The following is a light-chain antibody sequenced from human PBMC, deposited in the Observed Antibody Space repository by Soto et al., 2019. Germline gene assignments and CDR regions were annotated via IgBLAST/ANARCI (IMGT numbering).Light chain of an antibody. J-gene: IGKJ1*01. CDR3: QQYYSYPRT. CDR1: QGISSY. CDR2: AAS. Sequence: AIRMTQSPSSFSASTGDRVTITCRASQGISSYLAWYQQKPGKAPKLLIYAASTLPSGVPSRFSGSGSGTDFTLTISCLQSEDFATYYCQQYYSYPRTFGQGTKVDIK. V-gene: IGKV1-8*01.